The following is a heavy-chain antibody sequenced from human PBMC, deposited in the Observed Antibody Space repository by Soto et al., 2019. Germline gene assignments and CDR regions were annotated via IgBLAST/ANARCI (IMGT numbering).Heavy chain of an antibody. J-gene: IGHJ5*02. D-gene: IGHD2-8*01. Sequence: PSQTLSLTCAISGESVSSNSAAWNWIRQSPSRGLEWLGRTYYRSKWYNDYAVSVKSRITINPDTSKNQFSLQLNSVTPEDTAVYYCARVETYCTNGVCGWFDPWGQGTLVTVSS. CDR2: TYYRSKWYN. V-gene: IGHV6-1*01. CDR3: ARVETYCTNGVCGWFDP. CDR1: GESVSSNSAA.